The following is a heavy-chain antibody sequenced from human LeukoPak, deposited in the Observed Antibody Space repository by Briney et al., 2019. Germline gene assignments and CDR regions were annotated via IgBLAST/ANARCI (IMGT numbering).Heavy chain of an antibody. CDR2: INHSGST. CDR3: ARAVRYFDL. CDR1: GGSFSDYY. V-gene: IGHV4-34*01. J-gene: IGHJ2*01. Sequence: SETLSLTSAVYGGSFSDYYWSWIRQPPGKGLEWIGEINHSGSTDYNPSLKSRVTISVDTSKNQFSLRLNSVTAADTAVYYCARAVRYFDLWGRGTLVTVSS.